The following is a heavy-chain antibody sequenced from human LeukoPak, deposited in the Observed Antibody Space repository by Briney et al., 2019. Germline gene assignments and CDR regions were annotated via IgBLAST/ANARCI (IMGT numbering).Heavy chain of an antibody. J-gene: IGHJ2*01. CDR1: GYTFTSYD. CDR2: MNPNSGNT. Sequence: ASVKVSCKASGYTFTSYDINWVRQATGQGLEWMGWMNPNSGNTGYAQKFQGRVSMTRNTSISTAYMELSSLRSEDTAVYYCARVIDFDWLWAGWYFDLWGRGTLVTVSS. D-gene: IGHD3-9*01. V-gene: IGHV1-8*01. CDR3: ARVIDFDWLWAGWYFDL.